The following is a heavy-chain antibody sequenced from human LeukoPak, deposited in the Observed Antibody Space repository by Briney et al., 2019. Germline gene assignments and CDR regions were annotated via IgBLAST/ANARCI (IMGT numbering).Heavy chain of an antibody. CDR1: GFTFRSYS. CDR3: ARDEYGVSHNASRPLLDY. J-gene: IGHJ4*02. Sequence: GGSLRLSCTASGFTFRSYSMHWVRQAPGKGLEWISYLGASTLSTIYYADSVKGRFTISRDDAKNSLYLQMNNLRAEDTAIYYCARDEYGVSHNASRPLLDYWGQGTLVTVSS. D-gene: IGHD2-8*01. CDR2: LGASTLSTI. V-gene: IGHV3-48*04.